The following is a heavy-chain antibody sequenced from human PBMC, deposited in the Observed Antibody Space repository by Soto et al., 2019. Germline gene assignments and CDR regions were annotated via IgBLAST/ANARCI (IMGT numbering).Heavy chain of an antibody. CDR2: ISWNSGSI. Sequence: GGSLRLSCAASGFTFDDYAMHWVRQAPGKGLEWVSGISWNSGSIGYADSVKGRFTISRDNAKNSLYLQMNSLRAEDTALYYCAKSPYSGYEADFDYWGQGTLVTVSS. V-gene: IGHV3-9*01. J-gene: IGHJ4*02. CDR3: AKSPYSGYEADFDY. CDR1: GFTFDDYA. D-gene: IGHD5-12*01.